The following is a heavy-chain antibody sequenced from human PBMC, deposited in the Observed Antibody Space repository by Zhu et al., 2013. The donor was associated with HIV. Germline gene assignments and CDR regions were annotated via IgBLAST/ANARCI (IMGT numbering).Heavy chain of an antibody. J-gene: IGHJ4*02. CDR2: IIPVFGSA. CDR1: GATFGAYA. D-gene: IGHD2-15*01. CDR3: ARERGYCSGGSCSAFDY. V-gene: IGHV1-69*01. Sequence: QVQLVQSGAEVKKPGSSVKVSCKASGATFGAYAINWVRQAPGQGLEWMGGIIPVFGSANYAQKFQGRVTITADESTSTAYMELSSLRSEDTAVYYCARERGYCSGGSCSAFDYWGQGNPGHRLL.